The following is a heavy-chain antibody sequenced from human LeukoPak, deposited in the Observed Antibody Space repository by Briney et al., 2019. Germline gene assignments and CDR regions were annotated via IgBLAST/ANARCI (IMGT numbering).Heavy chain of an antibody. CDR3: TRGSLYDILTGQFDY. V-gene: IGHV3-49*04. D-gene: IGHD3-9*01. CDR2: IRSKAYGGTT. J-gene: IGHJ4*02. Sequence: GGSLRLSCAASGFTFSSYAMSWVRQAPGKGLEWVGFIRSKAYGGTTEYAASVKGRFTISRDDSKSIAYLQMNSLKTEDTAVYYCTRGSLYDILTGQFDYWGQGTLVTVSS. CDR1: GFTFSSYA.